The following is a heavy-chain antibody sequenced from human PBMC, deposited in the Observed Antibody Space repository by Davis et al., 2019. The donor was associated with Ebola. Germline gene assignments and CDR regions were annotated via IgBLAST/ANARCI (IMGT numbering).Heavy chain of an antibody. CDR2: IKSKTDGGTT. CDR3: TTDLYYDILTGYDLRGYYYGMDV. V-gene: IGHV3-15*01. J-gene: IGHJ6*02. Sequence: GESLKISCAASGFTFSNAWMSWVRQAPGKGLEWVGRIKSKTDGGTTDYAAPVKGRFTISRDDSKNTLYLQMNSLKTEDTAVYYCTTDLYYDILTGYDLRGYYYGMDVWGQGTTVTVSS. CDR1: GFTFSNAW. D-gene: IGHD3-9*01.